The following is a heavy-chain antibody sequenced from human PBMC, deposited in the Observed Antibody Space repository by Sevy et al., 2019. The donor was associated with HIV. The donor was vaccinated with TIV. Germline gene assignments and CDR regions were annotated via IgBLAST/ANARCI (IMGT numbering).Heavy chain of an antibody. CDR1: GGSLDVFG. Sequence: SETLSLTCTVSGGSLDVFGWTWVRQPPGKGLEWIGYAYYNGRTNYNPSLKSRLTIPVGTSARQFSLHLNSVTAADTAIYYCARDSWGSIDYWGQGILVTVSS. CDR2: AYYNGRT. V-gene: IGHV4-59*01. D-gene: IGHD3-16*01. CDR3: ARDSWGSIDY. J-gene: IGHJ4*02.